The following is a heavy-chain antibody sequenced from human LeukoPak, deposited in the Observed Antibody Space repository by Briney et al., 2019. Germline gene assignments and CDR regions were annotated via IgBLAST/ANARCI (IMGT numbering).Heavy chain of an antibody. CDR2: VSVSGSST. CDR1: GFTFSSYA. Sequence: PGGSLRLSCAASGFTFSSYAMSWVRQAPGKGLEWVSGVSVSGSSTHYADSMKGRFTISRDNSKNTVYLQMNSLRAEDTAVYYCAKPRDFYYYMDVWGKGTTVIVSS. CDR3: AKPRDFYYYMDV. V-gene: IGHV3-23*01. J-gene: IGHJ6*03.